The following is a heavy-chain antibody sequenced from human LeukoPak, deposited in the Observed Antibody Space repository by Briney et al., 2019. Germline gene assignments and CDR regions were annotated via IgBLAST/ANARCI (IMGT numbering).Heavy chain of an antibody. J-gene: IGHJ6*02. V-gene: IGHV3-30*02. D-gene: IGHD6-13*01. Sequence: GGSLRLSCAASGFTFSSYGMHWVRQAPGKGLEWVAFIRYDGSNKYYADSVKGRFTISRDNSKNTLYLQMNSLRAEDTAVYYCARDYEFTMSSSWKHMDVWGQGTTVTVSS. CDR3: ARDYEFTMSSSWKHMDV. CDR2: IRYDGSNK. CDR1: GFTFSSYG.